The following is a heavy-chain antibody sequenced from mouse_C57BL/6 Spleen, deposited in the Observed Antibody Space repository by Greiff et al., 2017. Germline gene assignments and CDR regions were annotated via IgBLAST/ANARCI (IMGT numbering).Heavy chain of an antibody. J-gene: IGHJ2*01. Sequence: EVKLQESGPGLVKPSQSLSLTCSVTGYSITSGYYWNWIRQFPGNKLEWMGYISYDGSNNYNPSLKNRISITRDTSKNQFFLKLNSVTTEDTATYYCARSFYYDYGRDYFDYWGQGTTLTVSS. CDR3: ARSFYYDYGRDYFDY. CDR1: GYSITSGYY. D-gene: IGHD2-4*01. CDR2: ISYDGSN. V-gene: IGHV3-6*01.